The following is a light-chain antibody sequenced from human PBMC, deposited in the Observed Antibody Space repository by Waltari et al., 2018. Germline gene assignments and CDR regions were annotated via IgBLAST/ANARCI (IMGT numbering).Light chain of an antibody. CDR1: SDINVGDFI. Sequence: QPVLTQPPSSSASPGESARLTCTLPSDINVGDFIIYWYQQKPGSPPRFLLYYNSDSEKAQGSGVPSRFSGSKDASANAGFLLISGLQSEDEADYYCMFWPSNVWVFGGGTKLTVL. CDR2: YNSDSEK. V-gene: IGLV5-37*01. J-gene: IGLJ3*02. CDR3: MFWPSNVWV.